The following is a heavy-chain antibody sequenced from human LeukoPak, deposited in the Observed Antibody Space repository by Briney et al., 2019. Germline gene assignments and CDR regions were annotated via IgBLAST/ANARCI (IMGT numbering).Heavy chain of an antibody. CDR1: GYSFTSYW. D-gene: IGHD6-19*01. CDR2: IYPGDSDT. J-gene: IGHJ6*02. Sequence: GESLKISCKGSGYSFTSYWIGWVRQMPGKGLEWMGIIYPGDSDTRYSPSFQGQVTISADKSISTAYLQWSSLKAPDTAMYYCARHRGPAVAGNHYYYYGMDVWGQGTTVTVSS. CDR3: ARHRGPAVAGNHYYYYGMDV. V-gene: IGHV5-51*01.